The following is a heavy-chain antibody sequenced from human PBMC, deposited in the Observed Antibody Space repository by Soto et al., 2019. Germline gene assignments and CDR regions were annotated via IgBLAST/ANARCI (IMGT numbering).Heavy chain of an antibody. J-gene: IGHJ6*02. CDR2: ISGSGGST. D-gene: IGHD6-6*01. CDR1: GFTFSSYA. V-gene: IGHV3-23*01. Sequence: GGSLRLSCAASGFTFSSYAMSWVRQAPGKGLEWVSAISGSGGSTYYADSVKGRFTISRDNSKNTLYLQMNSLRAEDTAVYYCAKGVVENSIEYSSSLYYYYGMDVWGQGTTVTVSS. CDR3: AKGVVENSIEYSSSLYYYYGMDV.